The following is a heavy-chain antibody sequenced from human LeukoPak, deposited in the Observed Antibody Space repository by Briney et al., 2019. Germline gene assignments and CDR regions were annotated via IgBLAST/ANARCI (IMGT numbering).Heavy chain of an antibody. V-gene: IGHV4-34*01. Sequence: SETLSLTCAVYAGSFSGYYWSWIRQPPGKGLEWIGEINHSGSTNYNPSLKSRVTISVDTSKNQFSLKLSSVTAADTAVYYCARRGWLRPSDGLTYYFDYWGQGTLVTVSS. J-gene: IGHJ4*02. CDR1: AGSFSGYY. D-gene: IGHD5-12*01. CDR3: ARRGWLRPSDGLTYYFDY. CDR2: INHSGST.